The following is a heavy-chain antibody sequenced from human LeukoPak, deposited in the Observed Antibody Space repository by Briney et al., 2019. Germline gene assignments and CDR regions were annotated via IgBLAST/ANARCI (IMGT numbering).Heavy chain of an antibody. D-gene: IGHD5-18*01. J-gene: IGHJ3*01. CDR1: GGSISSYY. CDR2: IYYSGST. Sequence: SETLSLTCTVSGGSISSYYWSWIRQPPGKGLEWIGHIYYSGSTNYNPSLKSRVTISVDTSKNQFSLKLSSVTAADTAVYYCARLVDTAMALDYWGQGTMVTVSS. V-gene: IGHV4-59*08. CDR3: ARLVDTAMALDY.